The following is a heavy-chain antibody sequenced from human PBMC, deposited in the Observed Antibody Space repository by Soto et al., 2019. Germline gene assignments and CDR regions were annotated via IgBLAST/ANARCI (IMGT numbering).Heavy chain of an antibody. V-gene: IGHV1-46*02. Sequence: QAQVVQSGAEVKEPGASVKVSCKTSGYTLNNYYIHWARQAPGQGLQWMGMINVRGGNTFYAQEFHVRVPKALDTSASPVYIEMDGLTSEGTAVYYCATSLGREFATVDYWFQGSLVTVSS. D-gene: IGHD4-17*01. CDR3: ATSLGREFATVDY. CDR1: GYTLNNYY. J-gene: IGHJ4*02. CDR2: INVRGGNT.